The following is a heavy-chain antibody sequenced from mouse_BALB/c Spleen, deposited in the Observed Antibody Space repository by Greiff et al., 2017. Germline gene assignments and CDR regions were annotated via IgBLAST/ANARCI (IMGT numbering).Heavy chain of an antibody. V-gene: IGHV5-9-4*01. CDR2: ISSGGSYT. CDR3: ATSTTATSAMDY. Sequence: EVMLVESGGGLVKPGGSLKLSCAASGFTFSSYAMSWVRQSPEKRLEWVAEISSGGSYTYYPDTVTGRFTISRDNAKNTLYLEMSSLRSEDTAMYYCATSTTATSAMDYWGQGTSVTVSS. D-gene: IGHD1-2*01. J-gene: IGHJ4*01. CDR1: GFTFSSYA.